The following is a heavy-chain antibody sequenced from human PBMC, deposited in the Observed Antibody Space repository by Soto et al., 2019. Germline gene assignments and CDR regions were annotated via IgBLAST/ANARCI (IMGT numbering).Heavy chain of an antibody. CDR2: IYYSGST. V-gene: IGHV4-59*01. J-gene: IGHJ6*03. CDR1: GGSISSYY. CDR3: ARVVVVPAAPPAHYYYYYMDV. Sequence: PSETLSLTCTVSGGSISSYYWSWIRQPPGKGLEWIGYIYYSGSTNYNPSLKSRVTISVDTSKNQFSLKLSSVTAADTAVYYCARVVVVPAAPPAHYYYYYMDVWGKGTTVTVS. D-gene: IGHD2-2*01.